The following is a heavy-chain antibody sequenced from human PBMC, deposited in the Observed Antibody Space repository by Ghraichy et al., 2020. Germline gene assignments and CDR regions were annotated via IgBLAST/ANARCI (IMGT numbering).Heavy chain of an antibody. Sequence: SETLSLTCAASGGSLSTSNWWSWVRQPPGKGLEWIGEIHHSGGTNYNPSLKSRVTISVDKSKNQFSLKLRSVTAADTAIYYCARAILYYGMDVWGQGTTVTFFS. CDR1: GGSLSTSNW. CDR3: ARAILYYGMDV. V-gene: IGHV4-4*02. CDR2: IHHSGGT. J-gene: IGHJ6*02.